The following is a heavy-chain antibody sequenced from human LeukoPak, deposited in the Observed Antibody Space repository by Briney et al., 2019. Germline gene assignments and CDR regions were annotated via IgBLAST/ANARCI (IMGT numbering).Heavy chain of an antibody. J-gene: IGHJ6*02. CDR2: IYHSGST. V-gene: IGHV4-30-2*01. D-gene: IGHD6-13*01. CDR3: ARDRIAAAAHSYYYGMDV. Sequence: SETLSLTCAVSGGSISSGGYSWSWIRQPPGKGLEWIGYIYHSGSTYYNPSLKSRVTISVDRSKNQFSLKLSSVTAADTAVYYCARDRIAAAAHSYYYGMDVWGQGTTVTVSS. CDR1: GGSISSGGYS.